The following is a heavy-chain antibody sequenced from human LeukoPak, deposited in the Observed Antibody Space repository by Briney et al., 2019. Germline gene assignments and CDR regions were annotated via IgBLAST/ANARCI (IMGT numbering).Heavy chain of an antibody. CDR1: GYTFTTYY. CDR2: INPSIGTT. CDR3: ARRDSGSYYYFEY. D-gene: IGHD1-26*01. V-gene: IGHV1-46*01. J-gene: IGHJ4*02. Sequence: ASVKVSCNASGYTFTTYYIHWVRQAPGQGLEWMGIINPSIGTTTYAQKFQGRVTMTRDTSTSTVYMELSSLRSEDTAVYYCARRDSGSYYYFEYWGQGTLVTVSS.